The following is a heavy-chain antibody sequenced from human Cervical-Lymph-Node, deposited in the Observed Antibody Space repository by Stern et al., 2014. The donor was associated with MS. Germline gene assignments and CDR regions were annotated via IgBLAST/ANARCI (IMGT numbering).Heavy chain of an antibody. V-gene: IGHV1-2*06. Sequence: QMQLVQSGAEVKKPGASVKVSCKASVYTFTGNYMHWVRQAPGKGLEWMGRVNPNSGGTKYAQKFQGRVSMARDTSISTAYMELSRLRSDDTAVYYCARGTYFDYYYYGMDVWGQGTTVTVSS. CDR1: VYTFTGNY. D-gene: IGHD3-9*01. CDR3: ARGTYFDYYYYGMDV. CDR2: VNPNSGGT. J-gene: IGHJ6*02.